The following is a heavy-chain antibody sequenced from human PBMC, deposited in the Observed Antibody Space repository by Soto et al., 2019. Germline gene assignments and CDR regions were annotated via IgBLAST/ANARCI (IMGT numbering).Heavy chain of an antibody. CDR1: GFTFSSYG. V-gene: IGHV3-30*18. Sequence: QVQLVESGGGVVQPGRSLRLSCVVSGFTFSSYGMHWVRQAPGKGLEWVAVISYDGTNKYYADSVRGRFTMSRDNSKNTLYLQMNSLRAEDTAMYYCAKTATVNTFLFAFDYWGQGIMVTVSS. CDR3: AKTATVNTFLFAFDY. CDR2: ISYDGTNK. J-gene: IGHJ4*02. D-gene: IGHD4-17*01.